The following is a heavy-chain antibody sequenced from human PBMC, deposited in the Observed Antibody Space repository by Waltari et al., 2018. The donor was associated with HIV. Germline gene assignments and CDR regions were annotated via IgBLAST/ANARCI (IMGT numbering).Heavy chain of an antibody. CDR3: ARDRGGNFWSVHKPAFLDY. CDR2: IYSDGAI. V-gene: IGHV3-66*01. CDR1: GFAVRSNY. J-gene: IGHJ4*02. Sequence: DVKLVESGGGLVQPGKSLRLSCSDSGFAVRSNYVSWVPQAPGKGLEWVSVIYSDGAIYYADSVRGRFIVSRDTSNDVVYLQMNSLGVEDTAVYYCARDRGGNFWSVHKPAFLDYWGQGTLVSVSS. D-gene: IGHD3-3*01.